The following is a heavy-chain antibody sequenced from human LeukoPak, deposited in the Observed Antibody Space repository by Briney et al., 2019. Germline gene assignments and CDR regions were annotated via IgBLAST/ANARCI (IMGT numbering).Heavy chain of an antibody. J-gene: IGHJ3*02. Sequence: GGSLRLSCAASGFTFSSYAMSWVRQAPGKGLEWVSALSYTGGSKYYADSVQGRFTISRDNSKNTLYLQMDSLRAEDTAVYYCARDPSRDYDILTGYSDDAFDIWGQGTMVTVSS. CDR1: GFTFSSYA. CDR2: LSYTGGSK. V-gene: IGHV3-23*01. CDR3: ARDPSRDYDILTGYSDDAFDI. D-gene: IGHD3-9*01.